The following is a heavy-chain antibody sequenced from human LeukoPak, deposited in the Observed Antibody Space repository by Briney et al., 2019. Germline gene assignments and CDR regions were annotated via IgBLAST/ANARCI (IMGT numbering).Heavy chain of an antibody. CDR1: GYTFTSYG. CDR2: ISAYNGNT. Sequence: ASVKVSCKASGYTFTSYGISWVRQAPGQGLEWMGWISAYNGNTNYAQKFQGRVTMTRDTSISTAYMELSRLRSDDTAVYYCATDILTGSNFDYWGQGTLVTVSS. V-gene: IGHV1-18*01. J-gene: IGHJ4*02. CDR3: ATDILTGSNFDY. D-gene: IGHD3-9*01.